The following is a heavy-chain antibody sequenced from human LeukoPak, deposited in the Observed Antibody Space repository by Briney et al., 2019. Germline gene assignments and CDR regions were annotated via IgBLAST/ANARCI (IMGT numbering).Heavy chain of an antibody. J-gene: IGHJ5*02. CDR3: ARGRISWYPPGFDP. CDR2: IYTSGST. Sequence: SQTLSLTCTVSGGSISSGSYYWSWIRQPAGKGLEWIGRIYTSGSTNYNPSLKSRVTISVDTSKNQFSLKLSSVTAADTAVYYCARGRISWYPPGFDPWGQGTLVTVSS. V-gene: IGHV4-61*02. D-gene: IGHD6-13*01. CDR1: GGSISSGSYY.